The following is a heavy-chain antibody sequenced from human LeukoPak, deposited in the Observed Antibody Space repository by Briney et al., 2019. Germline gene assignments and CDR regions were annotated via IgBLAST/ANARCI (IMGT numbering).Heavy chain of an antibody. J-gene: IGHJ4*02. V-gene: IGHV3-13*01. CDR1: GFTFSSYD. D-gene: IGHD3-10*01. CDR3: ARGYYGSGSYLQPFDY. Sequence: GGSLRLSCAASGFTFSSYDMHWVRQATGKGLEWVSAIGTAGDTYYPGSAKGRFTISRENAKNSLYLQMNSLRAGDTAVYYCARGYYGSGSYLQPFDYWGQGTLVTVSS. CDR2: IGTAGDT.